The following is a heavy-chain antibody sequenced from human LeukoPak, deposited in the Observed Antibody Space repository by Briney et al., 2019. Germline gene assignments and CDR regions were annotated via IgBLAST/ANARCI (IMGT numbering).Heavy chain of an antibody. CDR3: ARDRWDSSGWYGFDP. Sequence: ASVKVSCKASGYSFTSYGLGWVRQAPGQGLEWMGRISAYNGNTNYAQELQGRVTMTRDTSISTAYMELSRLRSDDTAVYYCARDRWDSSGWYGFDPWGQGTLVTVSS. CDR2: ISAYNGNT. CDR1: GYSFTSYG. D-gene: IGHD6-19*01. J-gene: IGHJ5*02. V-gene: IGHV1-18*01.